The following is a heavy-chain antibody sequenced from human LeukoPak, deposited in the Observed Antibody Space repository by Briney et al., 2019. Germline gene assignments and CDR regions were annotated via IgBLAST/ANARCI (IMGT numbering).Heavy chain of an antibody. CDR3: AKATIGLAAAGNHFDY. CDR2: ISGSGGST. D-gene: IGHD6-13*01. Sequence: GGSLRLSCAASGFTFSSYAMSWVRQAPGKGLEWVSAISGSGGSTYYADSVKGRFTISRDNSKNTLYLQMNSLRAEDTAVYYCAKATIGLAAAGNHFDYWGQGTLVTVSS. CDR1: GFTFSSYA. V-gene: IGHV3-23*01. J-gene: IGHJ4*02.